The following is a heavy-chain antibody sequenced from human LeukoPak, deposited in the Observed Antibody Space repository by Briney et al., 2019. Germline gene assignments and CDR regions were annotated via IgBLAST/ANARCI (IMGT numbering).Heavy chain of an antibody. D-gene: IGHD6-6*01. Sequence: ASVKVSCKASGYTFTGYYMHWVRQAPGQGLKWMGWINPNSGGTNYAQKFQGRVTMTRDTSVSTAYMELSRLRSDDTAVYYCARETQLVRGTDYYYYMDVWGKGTTVTVSS. CDR1: GYTFTGYY. CDR2: INPNSGGT. V-gene: IGHV1-2*02. J-gene: IGHJ6*03. CDR3: ARETQLVRGTDYYYYMDV.